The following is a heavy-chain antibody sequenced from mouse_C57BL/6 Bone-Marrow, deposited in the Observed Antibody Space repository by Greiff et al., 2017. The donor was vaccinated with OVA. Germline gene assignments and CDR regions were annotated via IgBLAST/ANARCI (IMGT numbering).Heavy chain of an antibody. Sequence: EVKVVESGGDLVKPGGSLKLSCAASGFTFSSYGMSWVRQTPDKRLEWVATISSGGSYTYYPDSVTGRFTISRDNAKNTLYLQMSSLKSEDTAMYYCARRGDYGSFFDYWGQGTTLTVSS. J-gene: IGHJ2*01. D-gene: IGHD1-1*01. CDR3: ARRGDYGSFFDY. CDR1: GFTFSSYG. CDR2: ISSGGSYT. V-gene: IGHV5-6*02.